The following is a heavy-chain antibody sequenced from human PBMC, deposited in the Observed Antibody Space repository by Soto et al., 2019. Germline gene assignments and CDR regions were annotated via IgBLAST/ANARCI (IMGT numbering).Heavy chain of an antibody. V-gene: IGHV4-39*01. D-gene: IGHD3-10*01. CDR2: IYYSGST. J-gene: IGHJ4*02. Sequence: SETLSLTCTVSGGSISSSNYYWGWIRQPPGKGLEWIGSIYYSGSTYYNPSLQSRVTISVDTSKNQFSLKLTSVTAADAAVYYCARRSGTYGSGSYYNVYTIHYFDYWGQGTLVTVSS. CDR1: GGSISSSNYY. CDR3: ARRSGTYGSGSYYNVYTIHYFDY.